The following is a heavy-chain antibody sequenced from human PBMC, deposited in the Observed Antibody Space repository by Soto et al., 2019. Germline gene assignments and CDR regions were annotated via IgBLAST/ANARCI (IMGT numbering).Heavy chain of an antibody. D-gene: IGHD5-12*01. CDR2: ISGSGGST. J-gene: IGHJ5*02. V-gene: IGHV3-23*01. CDR3: AKDRKWLRFSSWFDP. CDR1: GFTFSSYA. Sequence: PGGSLRLSCAASGFTFSSYAMSWVRQAPGKGLEWVSAISGSGGSTYYADSVKGRFTISRDNSKNTLYLQMNSLRAEDTAVYYCAKDRKWLRFSSWFDPWGQGTLVTVYS.